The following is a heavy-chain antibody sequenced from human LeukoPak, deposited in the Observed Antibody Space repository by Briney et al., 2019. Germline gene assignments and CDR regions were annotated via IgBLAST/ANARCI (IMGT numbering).Heavy chain of an antibody. CDR1: GFNFSTSG. J-gene: IGHJ3*02. CDR2: LYHDGTQE. Sequence: GGSLRLSCEISGFNFSTSGIHWVRQAPGKGLEWVAFLYHDGTQEYYAHSVKGRFTTSRDNFENTVYLQLNSLRAEDTAVYYCAREGVSDAFDIWGQGTMVTVSS. CDR3: AREGVSDAFDI. D-gene: IGHD3-10*01. V-gene: IGHV3-30*19.